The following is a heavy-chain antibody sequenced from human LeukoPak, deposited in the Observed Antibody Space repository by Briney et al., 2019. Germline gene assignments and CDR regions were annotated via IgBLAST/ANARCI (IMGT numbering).Heavy chain of an antibody. CDR1: GLTFSSYG. Sequence: GGSLRLSCAASGLTFSSYGMHWVRQAPGKGLEWVAVISYDGSHKHFADSVKGRFTISRDNSKNTLYLQMNSLRAEDTAVYYCAKLHYDSSGPPDYWGQGTLVTVSS. V-gene: IGHV3-30*18. J-gene: IGHJ4*02. D-gene: IGHD3-22*01. CDR3: AKLHYDSSGPPDY. CDR2: ISYDGSHK.